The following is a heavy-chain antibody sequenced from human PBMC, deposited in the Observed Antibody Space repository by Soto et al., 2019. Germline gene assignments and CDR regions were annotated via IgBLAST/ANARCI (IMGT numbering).Heavy chain of an antibody. J-gene: IGHJ4*02. CDR2: IYWDDDK. V-gene: IGHV2-5*02. CDR1: GFSLSTSGVG. D-gene: IGHD3-10*01. Sequence: QITLKESGPTLVKPTQPLTLTCTFSGFSLSTSGVGVGWIRQPPGKALEWLALIYWDDDKRYSPSLKSTLTITKDTSKNQVVLTMANMDPVDTATYYGAHRRFPRGLDYWGQGTLVTVSS. CDR3: AHRRFPRGLDY.